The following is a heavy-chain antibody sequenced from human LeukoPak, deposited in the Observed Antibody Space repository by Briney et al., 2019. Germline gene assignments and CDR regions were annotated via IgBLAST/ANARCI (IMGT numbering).Heavy chain of an antibody. CDR3: ARVRGQWLVQYYFDY. CDR2: IYHSGST. Sequence: SGTLSLTCAVSGGSISSSNWWSWVRQPPGKGLEWIGEIYHSGSTNYNPSLKSRVTISVDKPKNQFSLKLSSVTAADTAVYYCARVRGQWLVQYYFDYWGQGTLVTVSS. J-gene: IGHJ4*02. D-gene: IGHD6-19*01. CDR1: GGSISSSNW. V-gene: IGHV4-4*02.